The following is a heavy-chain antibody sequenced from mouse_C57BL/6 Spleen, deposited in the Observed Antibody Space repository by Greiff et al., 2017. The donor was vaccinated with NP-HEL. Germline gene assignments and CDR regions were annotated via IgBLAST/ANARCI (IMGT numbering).Heavy chain of an antibody. J-gene: IGHJ3*01. CDR1: GYTFTSYW. CDR2: IDPSDSYT. V-gene: IGHV1-69*01. CDR3: ARNYYGSSLAY. Sequence: VQLQQPGAELVMPGASVKLSCKASGYTFTSYWMHWVKQRPGQGLEWIGEIDPSDSYTNYNQKFKGKSTLTVDKSSSTAYMQLSSLTSEDSAVYYCARNYYGSSLAYWGQGTLVTVSA. D-gene: IGHD1-1*01.